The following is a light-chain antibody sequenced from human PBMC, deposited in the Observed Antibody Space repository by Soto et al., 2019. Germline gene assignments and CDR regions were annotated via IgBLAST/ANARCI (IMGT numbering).Light chain of an antibody. Sequence: QSALTQPASVSGSRGQSITISCTGTSPNVGVYKLVSWYQQHPGKAPKLIIYEGSKRPSGVSNRFSGSKSGNAASLTISGLXAEDEADYHCYSYAGESTVTFGGGTKVTVL. J-gene: IGLJ2*01. CDR1: SPNVGVYKL. CDR2: EGS. V-gene: IGLV2-23*01. CDR3: YSYAGESTVT.